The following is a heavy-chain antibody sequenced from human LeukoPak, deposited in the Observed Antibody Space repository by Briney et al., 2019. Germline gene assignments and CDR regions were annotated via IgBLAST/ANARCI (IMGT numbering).Heavy chain of an antibody. CDR3: ARTGSTVTMLYPFDH. CDR1: GGSIRSYY. V-gene: IGHV4-59*01. J-gene: IGHJ4*02. Sequence: SETLPLTCTVAGGSIRSYYRSWIRQPPGKGLEWFGYIYYSGSTNYNPSLKSRVSISVDTSKNQFSLKLSSVTAADTAVYYCARTGSTVTMLYPFDHWGQGTLVTVSS. D-gene: IGHD4-17*01. CDR2: IYYSGST.